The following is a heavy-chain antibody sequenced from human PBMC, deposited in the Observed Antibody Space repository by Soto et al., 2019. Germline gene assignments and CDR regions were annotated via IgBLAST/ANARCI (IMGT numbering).Heavy chain of an antibody. CDR3: ARDIMEGYCCSTGWYGGRDY. D-gene: IGHD2-2*01. Sequence: EVQLVESGGGLVKPGGSLRLSCVGSGVTFSGYSMNWVRQAPGKGLEWVSSISTSSGYIYYADSVKGRVTISSDNGKNSLYLRMPSRRAEDTAVNYCARDIMEGYCCSTGWYGGRDYCGQGVVVTVSS. CDR2: ISTSSGYI. V-gene: IGHV3-21*01. J-gene: IGHJ4*02. CDR1: GVTFSGYS.